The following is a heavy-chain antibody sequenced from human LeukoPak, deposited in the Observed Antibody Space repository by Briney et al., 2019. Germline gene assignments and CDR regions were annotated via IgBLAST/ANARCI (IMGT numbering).Heavy chain of an antibody. CDR2: MSGSGGST. D-gene: IGHD5-24*01. CDR1: GFTFSSYA. Sequence: PGGSLRLSCAASGFTFSSYAMSWVRQAPGKGLEWVSNMSGSGGSTYYADSVKGRFTISRDNSKNTLYLQMDSLRAEDTAVYCCAKGLGKATITPLGYWGQGTLVTVSS. J-gene: IGHJ4*02. V-gene: IGHV3-23*01. CDR3: AKGLGKATITPLGY.